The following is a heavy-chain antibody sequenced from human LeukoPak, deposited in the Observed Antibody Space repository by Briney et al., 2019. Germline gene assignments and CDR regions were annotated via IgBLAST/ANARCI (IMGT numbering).Heavy chain of an antibody. CDR1: GGSISSYY. Sequence: SETLSLTCTVSGGSISSYYWSWIRQPPGKGLEWIGHIYYSGSTNYNPSLKSRVTISVDTSKNQFSLKLSSVTAADTAVYYCARGVRSTSWGYYYGMDVWGKGTTVTVSS. CDR2: IYYSGST. D-gene: IGHD2-2*01. J-gene: IGHJ6*04. V-gene: IGHV4-59*01. CDR3: ARGVRSTSWGYYYGMDV.